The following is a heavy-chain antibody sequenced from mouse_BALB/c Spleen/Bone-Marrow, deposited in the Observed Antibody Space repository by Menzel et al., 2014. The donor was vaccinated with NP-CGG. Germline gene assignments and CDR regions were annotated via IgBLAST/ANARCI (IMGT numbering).Heavy chain of an antibody. J-gene: IGHJ3*01. CDR1: GFNIKDTY. CDR2: IDPANGNT. CDR3: ANYYYGSSYGFAY. D-gene: IGHD1-1*01. V-gene: IGHV14-3*02. Sequence: VQLKQSGAELVKPGASVKLSCTASGFNIKDTYMHWVKQRPEQGLEWIGRIDPANGNTKYDPKFQGKATITADTSSNTAYLQLSSLTSEDTAVYYCANYYYGSSYGFAYRGQGTLVTVSA.